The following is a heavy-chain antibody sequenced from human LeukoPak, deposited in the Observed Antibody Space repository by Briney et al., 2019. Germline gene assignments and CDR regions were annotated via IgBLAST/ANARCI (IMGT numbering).Heavy chain of an antibody. CDR3: ARVPDLGYCTNGVCSGYMDV. D-gene: IGHD2-8*01. CDR2: IKQDGSEK. J-gene: IGHJ6*03. CDR1: GFTFNSYW. V-gene: IGHV3-7*01. Sequence: GGSLRLSCEVSGFTFNSYWMIWVRQAPGKGLEWVANIKQDGSEKYYVDSVKGRFTISRDNAKNSLYLQMNSLRAEDTAVYYCARVPDLGYCTNGVCSGYMDVWGKGTTVTVSS.